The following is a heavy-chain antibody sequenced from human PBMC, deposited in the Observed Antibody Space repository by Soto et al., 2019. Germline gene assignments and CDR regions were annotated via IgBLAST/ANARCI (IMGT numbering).Heavy chain of an antibody. CDR2: ISYSGST. Sequence: SETLSLTCSVSVLTIRRGSLFCTWLPQRPGEGLEWIGYISYSGSTNYNPSLESRITMSVDTSKNQFSLKLNSVTAADTAVYYCARESDWPRGYFESWGQGIQVTVS. V-gene: IGHV4-31*03. J-gene: IGHJ4*02. D-gene: IGHD2-21*01. CDR3: ARESDWPRGYFES. CDR1: VLTIRRGSLF.